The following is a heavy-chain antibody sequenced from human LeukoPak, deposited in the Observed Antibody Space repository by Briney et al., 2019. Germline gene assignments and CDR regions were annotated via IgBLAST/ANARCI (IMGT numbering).Heavy chain of an antibody. CDR2: MNPNSGNT. D-gene: IGHD2-15*01. V-gene: IGHV1-8*03. Sequence: GASVKVSCKASGYTFTSYDINWVRQATGQGLEWMGWMNPNSGNTGYAQKFQGRVTITADEYTRTVYMEVTSLRSDDTAVYYCASSAGGVDVGAVVGTNPYYYYYMDVWGKGTTVTISS. CDR3: ASSAGGVDVGAVVGTNPYYYYYMDV. J-gene: IGHJ6*03. CDR1: GYTFTSYD.